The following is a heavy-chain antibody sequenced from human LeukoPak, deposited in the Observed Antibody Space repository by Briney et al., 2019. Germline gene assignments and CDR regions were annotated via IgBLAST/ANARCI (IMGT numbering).Heavy chain of an antibody. V-gene: IGHV4-30-4*08. CDR1: GYSISSGYY. CDR3: ARVRDSGGMDV. Sequence: SETLSLTCAVSGYSISSGYYWGWIRQPPGKGLEWIGYIYYSGSTYYNSSLKSRVTISIDTSKNQFSLKLSSVTAADTAVYYCARVRDSGGMDVWGKGTTVTVSS. CDR2: IYYSGST. J-gene: IGHJ6*03. D-gene: IGHD1-26*01.